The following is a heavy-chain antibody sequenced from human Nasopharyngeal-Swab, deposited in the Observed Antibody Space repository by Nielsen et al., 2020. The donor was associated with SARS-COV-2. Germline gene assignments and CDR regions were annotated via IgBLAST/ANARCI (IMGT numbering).Heavy chain of an antibody. Sequence: WVRQAPGQGLEWMGIINPEGGSTNYAQKFLGRITMTRDTPTTTVCMELSSLRSEDTAVYYCARDIGDYRSFAYWGQGTLVTVSS. D-gene: IGHD4-17*01. CDR2: INPEGGST. V-gene: IGHV1-46*01. CDR3: ARDIGDYRSFAY. J-gene: IGHJ4*02.